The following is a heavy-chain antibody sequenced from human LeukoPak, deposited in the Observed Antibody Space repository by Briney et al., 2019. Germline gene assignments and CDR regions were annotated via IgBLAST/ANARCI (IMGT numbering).Heavy chain of an antibody. CDR1: GFTFSTYA. D-gene: IGHD3-10*01. CDR3: ATAGRELLAEIDY. CDR2: VNADDGST. J-gene: IGHJ4*02. V-gene: IGHV3-23*01. Sequence: PGGSLRLSCAASGFTFSTYAMSWVRQAPGKGLEWVSAVNADDGSTYYADSVKGRFTISRDNSKSTLYLQINSLRADDTAVYYCATAGRELLAEIDYWGQGTLVTVSS.